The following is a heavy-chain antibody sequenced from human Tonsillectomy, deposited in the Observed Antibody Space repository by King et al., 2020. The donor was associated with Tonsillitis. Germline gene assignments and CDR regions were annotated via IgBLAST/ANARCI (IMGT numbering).Heavy chain of an antibody. CDR2: IRNRANTYTT. J-gene: IGHJ4*02. D-gene: IGHD1-26*01. Sequence: QLVQSGGGLVQPGGSLRLSCAASGFTVSDDYMDWVRQAPGKGLEWVGRIRNRANTYTTEYAASVKGRFTISRDDSKKSLYLQMNSLKSEDTAVYYCTSGGVGTTDYWGQGTLVTVSS. CDR1: GFTVSDDY. CDR3: TSGGVGTTDY. V-gene: IGHV3-72*01.